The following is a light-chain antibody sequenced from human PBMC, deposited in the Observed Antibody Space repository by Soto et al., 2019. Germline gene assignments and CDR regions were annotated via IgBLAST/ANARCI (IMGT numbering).Light chain of an antibody. V-gene: IGKV3-20*01. CDR3: QQYGSSPLT. CDR2: GAS. CDR1: QSVSSSY. Sequence: EIVLTQSPATLSLCPGERATLSFRASQSVSSSYLAWYQQKPGQAPRLLIYGASSRATGIPDRFSGSGSGTDFTLTISRLEPEDFAVYYCQQYGSSPLTFGQGTKVDI. J-gene: IGKJ1*01.